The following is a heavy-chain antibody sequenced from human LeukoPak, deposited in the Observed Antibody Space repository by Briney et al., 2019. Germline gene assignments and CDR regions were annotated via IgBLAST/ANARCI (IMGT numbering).Heavy chain of an antibody. D-gene: IGHD3-10*01. CDR3: ARDRDYGSGSYYFDY. CDR2: INPSGGST. V-gene: IGHV1-46*01. CDR1: GYTFTTYY. J-gene: IGHJ4*02. Sequence: ASVKVSCKASGYTFTTYYMHWVRQAPGQGLQWMGIINPSGGSTSYAQKFQGRVTMTRDTSTSTVYMELSSLRSEDTAVYYCARDRDYGSGSYYFDYWGQGTLVTVSS.